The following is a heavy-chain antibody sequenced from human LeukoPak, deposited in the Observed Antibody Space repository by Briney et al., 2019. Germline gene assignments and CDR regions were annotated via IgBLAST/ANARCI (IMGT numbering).Heavy chain of an antibody. Sequence: GGSLRLSCAASGFTFSSYAMSWVRQAPGKGLEWVSAISGSGGSTYYADSVKGRFTISRDNSKNTLYLQMNSLRAEDTAVYYCATTDTATQTDYYGMDVWGQGTTVTVSS. J-gene: IGHJ6*02. CDR2: ISGSGGST. V-gene: IGHV3-23*01. CDR1: GFTFSSYA. D-gene: IGHD5-18*01. CDR3: ATTDTATQTDYYGMDV.